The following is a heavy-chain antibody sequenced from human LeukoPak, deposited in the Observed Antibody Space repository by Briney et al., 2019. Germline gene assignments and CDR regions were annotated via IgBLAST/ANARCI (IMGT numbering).Heavy chain of an antibody. Sequence: ASAKVSCKASGYTFTDYYLHWVRQAPGQGLEWMGFINPNSGATTYAQKFRGRVSVTRDTSISTAYMELSSLRSDDTAVYYCARDRPNNWFDPWGQGTLVTVSS. J-gene: IGHJ5*02. CDR3: ARDRPNNWFDP. CDR2: INPNSGAT. CDR1: GYTFTDYY. V-gene: IGHV1-2*02.